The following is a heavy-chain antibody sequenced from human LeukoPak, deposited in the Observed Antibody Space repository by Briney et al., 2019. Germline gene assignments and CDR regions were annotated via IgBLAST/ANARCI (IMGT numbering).Heavy chain of an antibody. J-gene: IGHJ4*02. Sequence: GGSLRLSCVASGFTFGSYWMHWVRQAPGKGLVWVSRINYDGTSTTYADSVKGRFTVSRDNGKKTVSLQINSLRPDDTAVYYCAREANTAFDYWGQGTLITVSS. CDR2: INYDGTST. V-gene: IGHV3-74*01. CDR3: AREANTAFDY. D-gene: IGHD2/OR15-2a*01. CDR1: GFTFGSYW.